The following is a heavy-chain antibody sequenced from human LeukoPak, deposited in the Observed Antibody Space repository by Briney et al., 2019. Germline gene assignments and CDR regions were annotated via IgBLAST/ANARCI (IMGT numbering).Heavy chain of an antibody. D-gene: IGHD1-26*01. CDR2: MNPNSGHT. V-gene: IGHV1-8*01. J-gene: IGHJ4*02. CDR1: GYTFTSYD. CDR3: ARSIVGVRKRNDY. Sequence: ASVKVSCKASGYTFTSYDIIWVRHASGQGLEWMGWMNPNSGHTGYAQKFQGRVTMTRTTSLSTAYMELTSLTSEDSAVYYCARSIVGVRKRNDYWGQGTLVTVSS.